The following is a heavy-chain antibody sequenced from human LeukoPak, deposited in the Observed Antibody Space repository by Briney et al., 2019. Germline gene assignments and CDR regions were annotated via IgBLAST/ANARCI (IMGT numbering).Heavy chain of an antibody. CDR2: INPSGGST. Sequence: ASVKVSCKACGYTFTSYYMHWVRQAPGQGLEWMGIINPSGGSTTFAQKFQGRVTMTRDASTSTVYLELSSLRSEDTAVYYCARSRSSGWHDFWGQGTLVIVSS. CDR3: ARSRSSGWHDF. CDR1: GYTFTSYY. D-gene: IGHD6-19*01. J-gene: IGHJ4*02. V-gene: IGHV1-46*01.